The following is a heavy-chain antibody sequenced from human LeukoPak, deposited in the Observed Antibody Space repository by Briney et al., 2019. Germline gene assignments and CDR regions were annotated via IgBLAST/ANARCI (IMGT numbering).Heavy chain of an antibody. J-gene: IGHJ6*02. CDR2: IWYDGSNK. V-gene: IGHV3-33*01. CDR1: GFTFSSYA. Sequence: GGSLRLSCAASGFTFSSYAMSWVRQAPGKGLEWVAVIWYDGSNKYYADSVKGRFTISRDNSKNTLYLQMNSLRAEDTAVYYCARVAQVAAATYYYYGMDVWGQGTTVTVSS. CDR3: ARVAQVAAATYYYYGMDV. D-gene: IGHD6-13*01.